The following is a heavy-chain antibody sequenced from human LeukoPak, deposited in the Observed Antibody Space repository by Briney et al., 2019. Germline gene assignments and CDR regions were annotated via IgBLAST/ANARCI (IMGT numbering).Heavy chain of an antibody. CDR1: GGSVNSGGYY. V-gene: IGHV4-31*03. J-gene: IGHJ4*03. Sequence: SETLSLTCTVSGGSVNSGGYYWSWIRQHPGKGLEWIGYISYSGSTYYNPSLKSRLTISLDTSKNQFSLRLSSVSAADAAVYFCAVGPHHYFDSWGQGTTVTVSS. CDR3: AVGPHHYFDS. CDR2: ISYSGST.